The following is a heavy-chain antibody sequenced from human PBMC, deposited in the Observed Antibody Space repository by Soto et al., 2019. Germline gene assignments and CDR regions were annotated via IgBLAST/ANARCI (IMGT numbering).Heavy chain of an antibody. D-gene: IGHD4-4*01. V-gene: IGHV4-39*01. CDR3: ARVHSNYVPDYYYYGMDV. Sequence: PSETLSLTCTVSGGSISSSSYYWGWIRQPPGKGLEWIGSIYYSGSTYYNPSLKSRVTISVDTSKNQFSLKLSSVTAADTAVYYCARVHSNYVPDYYYYGMDVWGQGTTVTVSS. J-gene: IGHJ6*02. CDR2: IYYSGST. CDR1: GGSISSSSYY.